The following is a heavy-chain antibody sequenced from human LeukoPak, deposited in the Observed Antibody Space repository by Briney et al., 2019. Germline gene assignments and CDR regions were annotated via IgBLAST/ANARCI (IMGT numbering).Heavy chain of an antibody. Sequence: GGSLRLSCAASGFTFSSYWMSWVRQAPGKGLEWVANINEDGSDKYYVDSVKGRFTVSRDNAKNSLYLQMNSLRAEGTAIYYCARDTYRFFDFWGQGTLVTVSS. CDR1: GFTFSSYW. CDR3: ARDTYRFFDF. J-gene: IGHJ4*02. CDR2: INEDGSDK. V-gene: IGHV3-7*01. D-gene: IGHD1-1*01.